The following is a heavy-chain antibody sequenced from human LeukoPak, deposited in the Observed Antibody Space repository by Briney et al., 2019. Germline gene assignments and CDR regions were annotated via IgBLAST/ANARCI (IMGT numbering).Heavy chain of an antibody. CDR3: ARARPYYDSSGTLDY. CDR2: ISYDGSNK. CDR1: GFTFSSYA. V-gene: IGHV3-30-3*01. D-gene: IGHD3-22*01. J-gene: IGHJ4*02. Sequence: PGGSLRLSCAASGFTFSSYAMHWVRQAPGKGLEWVAVISYDGSNKYYADSVKGRFTISRDNSKNPLYLQMNSLRAEDTAVYYCARARPYYDSSGTLDYWGQGTLVTVSS.